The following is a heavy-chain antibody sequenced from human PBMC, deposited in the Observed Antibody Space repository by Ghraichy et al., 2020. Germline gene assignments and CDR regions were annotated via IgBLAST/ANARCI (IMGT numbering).Heavy chain of an antibody. V-gene: IGHV4-4*01. CDR1: GASISSSDW. CDR2: MHHGGNT. D-gene: IGHD3-22*01. Sequence: SLTCAVSGASISSSDWWTWVRQPPGKGLEWLAEMHHGGNTNYNPSIRSRVTISLDKSRNLLSLNVKSVTAADTAVYFCARVPCCPSGFSDGSGYYWEMRWFDPWGRGTLVTVAS. CDR3: ARVPCCPSGFSDGSGYYWEMRWFDP. J-gene: IGHJ5*02.